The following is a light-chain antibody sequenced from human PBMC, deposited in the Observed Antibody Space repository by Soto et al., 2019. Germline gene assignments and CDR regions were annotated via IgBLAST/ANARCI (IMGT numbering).Light chain of an antibody. V-gene: IGLV8-61*01. Sequence: QTVVTQEPSFSVSPGGTVTLTCGLSSGSVSTGYYPSWYQQTPGQAPRTLIYNTRTRSSGVPDRFSGSILGNKAALTITGAQADDETDYYCVLYRGSGMRVFGGGTKLTVL. J-gene: IGLJ3*02. CDR3: VLYRGSGMRV. CDR1: SGSVSTGYY. CDR2: NTR.